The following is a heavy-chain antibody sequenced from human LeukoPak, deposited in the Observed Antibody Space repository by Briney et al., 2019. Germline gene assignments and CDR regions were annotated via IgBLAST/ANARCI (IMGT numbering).Heavy chain of an antibody. D-gene: IGHD2-15*01. CDR1: GYTFTSYG. J-gene: IGHJ5*02. V-gene: IGHV1-24*01. CDR2: FDPEDGET. CDR3: ATRYCSGGSCYSAIAWFDP. Sequence: PEASVKVSCKASGYTFTSYGISWVRQAPGKGLEWMGGFDPEDGETIYAQKFQGRVTMTEDTSTDTAYMELSSLRSEDTAVYYCATRYCSGGSCYSAIAWFDPWGQGTLVTVSS.